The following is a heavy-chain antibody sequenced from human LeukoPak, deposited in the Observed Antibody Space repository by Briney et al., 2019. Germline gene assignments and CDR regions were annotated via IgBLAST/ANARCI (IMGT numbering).Heavy chain of an antibody. CDR3: ASYGTAAFDY. CDR1: GFTFDDYA. CDR2: ISWKSGSI. J-gene: IGHJ4*02. D-gene: IGHD5-18*01. V-gene: IGHV3-9*01. Sequence: GRSLRLSCAASGFTFDDYAMRWVRQAPGKGLEWVSGISWKSGSIGYADSVKGRFTISRDNAKNSLYLQMNSLRAEDTALYYCASYGTAAFDYWGQGTLVTVSS.